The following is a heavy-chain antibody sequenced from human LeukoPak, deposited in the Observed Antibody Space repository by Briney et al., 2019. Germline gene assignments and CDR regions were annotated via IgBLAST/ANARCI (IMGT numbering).Heavy chain of an antibody. CDR1: GFTFSNYA. Sequence: GGSLRLSCAASGFTFSNYAMSWVRQAPGKGLEWVSASGSGGNTYYADSVKGRFTISRDNSKNTLYLQMNSLRAEDTAVYYCAKRMRDTDYYFDYWGQGTLVTVSS. V-gene: IGHV3-23*01. CDR3: AKRMRDTDYYFDY. D-gene: IGHD5-18*01. CDR2: SGSGGNT. J-gene: IGHJ4*02.